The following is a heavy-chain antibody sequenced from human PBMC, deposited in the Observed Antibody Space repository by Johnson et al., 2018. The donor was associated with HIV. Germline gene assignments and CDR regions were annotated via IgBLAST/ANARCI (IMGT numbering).Heavy chain of an antibody. V-gene: IGHV3-7*01. J-gene: IGHJ3*02. CDR1: GFTLSSYW. CDR2: IKQDGSEK. Sequence: VQLVESGGGLVQPGGSLRLSCAASGFTLSSYWMSWVRQAPGKGLEWVANIKQDGSEKYYVDSVKGRFTISRDNAKNSLYLQMNSLRAEDTAVYYCASRSYGYVRHAFDIWGQGTMVTVSS. D-gene: IGHD5-18*01. CDR3: ASRSYGYVRHAFDI.